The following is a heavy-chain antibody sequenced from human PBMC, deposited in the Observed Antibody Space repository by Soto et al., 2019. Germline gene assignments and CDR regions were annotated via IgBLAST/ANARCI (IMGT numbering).Heavy chain of an antibody. V-gene: IGHV4-39*01. J-gene: IGHJ5*02. CDR2: IYYSGST. CDR3: ARLTSSSWFETNWFDP. CDR1: GGSISSSSYY. D-gene: IGHD6-13*01. Sequence: QLQLQESGPGLVKPSETLSLTCTVSGGSISSSSYYWGWIRQPPGKGLEWIGSIYYSGSTYYNPSLKSRVTISVDTSQNQFSLKLSSVTAADTAVYYCARLTSSSWFETNWFDPWGQGTLVTVSS.